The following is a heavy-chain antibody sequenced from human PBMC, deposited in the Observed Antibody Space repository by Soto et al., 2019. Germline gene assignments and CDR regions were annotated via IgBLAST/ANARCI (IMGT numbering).Heavy chain of an antibody. J-gene: IGHJ4*02. CDR3: ARAIAARRPPIYFDY. V-gene: IGHV4-31*03. CDR1: GGSISSGGYY. Sequence: QVQLQESGPGLVKPSQTLSLTCTVSGGSISSGGYYWSWIRQHPGKGLEWIGYIYYSGSTYYNPSLKSRVTISVDMSKIQFSMKRSSVTAADTAVYYCARAIAARRPPIYFDYWGQGTLVTVSS. D-gene: IGHD6-6*01. CDR2: IYYSGST.